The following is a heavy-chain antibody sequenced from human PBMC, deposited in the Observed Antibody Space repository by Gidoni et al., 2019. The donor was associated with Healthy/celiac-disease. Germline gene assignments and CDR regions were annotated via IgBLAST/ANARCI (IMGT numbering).Heavy chain of an antibody. V-gene: IGHV3-30*18. CDR3: AKEGGSGSYFLYYYYGMDV. Sequence: QVQLVESGGGVVKPGRSLRLPCAASGFTFSSYGLPWVRQAPGKGLEWVAVISYDGSNKDYADSVKGRFTISRDNSKNTLYLQMNSLRAEDTAVYYCAKEGGSGSYFLYYYYGMDVWGQGTTVTVAS. D-gene: IGHD1-26*01. CDR2: ISYDGSNK. CDR1: GFTFSSYG. J-gene: IGHJ6*02.